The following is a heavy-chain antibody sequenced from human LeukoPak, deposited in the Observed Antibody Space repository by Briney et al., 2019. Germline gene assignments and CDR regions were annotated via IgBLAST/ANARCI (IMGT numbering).Heavy chain of an antibody. CDR2: IYSGGST. Sequence: GGSLRLSCAASGFTVSSNYMSWVRQAPGKGLEWVSVIYSGGSTYYADSVKGRFTISRDNSKNTLYLQMNSLRAEDTAVYYCAREYRQQLVYYYGMDVWGQGTTVTVSS. CDR3: AREYRQQLVYYYGMDV. CDR1: GFTVSSNY. V-gene: IGHV3-53*01. D-gene: IGHD6-13*01. J-gene: IGHJ6*02.